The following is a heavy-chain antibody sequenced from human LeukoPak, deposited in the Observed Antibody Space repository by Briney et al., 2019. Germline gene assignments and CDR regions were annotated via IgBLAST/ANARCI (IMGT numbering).Heavy chain of an antibody. CDR2: ISYDGSNK. V-gene: IGHV3-30*04. Sequence: QTGGSLRLSCAASGFILSDYNMHWVRQAPGKGLEWMAVISYDGSNKYYADSVKGRFTISRDNSKNTLYLQMNSLRAEDTAVYYCARDQTGFCSGSSCLGSTFDYWGQGTLVTVSS. CDR1: GFILSDYN. J-gene: IGHJ4*02. D-gene: IGHD2-15*01. CDR3: ARDQTGFCSGSSCLGSTFDY.